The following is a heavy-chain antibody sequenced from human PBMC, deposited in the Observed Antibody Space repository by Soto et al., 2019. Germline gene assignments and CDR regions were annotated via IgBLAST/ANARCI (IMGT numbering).Heavy chain of an antibody. J-gene: IGHJ1*01. CDR2: ISAYNGNT. V-gene: IGHV1-18*01. CDR1: GYTFTSYG. CDR3: ATGYCIGGSCYSAEHLSH. D-gene: IGHD2-15*01. Sequence: ASVKVSCKASGYTFTSYGISWVRQAPGQGLEWMGWISAYNGNTNYAQKLQGRVTMTTDTSTSTAYMELRSLRSDDTAVYYCATGYCIGGSCYSAEHLSHRGQRTPVTVSS.